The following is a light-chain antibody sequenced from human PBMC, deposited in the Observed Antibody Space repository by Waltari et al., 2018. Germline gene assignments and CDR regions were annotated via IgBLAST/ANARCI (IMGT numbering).Light chain of an antibody. V-gene: IGKV3-15*01. CDR2: GAS. CDR3: QQYNTWPT. J-gene: IGKJ4*01. Sequence: PHPRMARPNITQYRAWFQPKPGQAPRLLIHGASTRATGIPARFSGSGSGTDFTLTISSLQSEDFAVYFCQQYNTWPTFGGGTKVEIK. CDR1: PNITQY.